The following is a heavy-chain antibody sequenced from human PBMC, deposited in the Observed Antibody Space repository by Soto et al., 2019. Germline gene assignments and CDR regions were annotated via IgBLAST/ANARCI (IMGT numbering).Heavy chain of an antibody. D-gene: IGHD5-12*01. J-gene: IGHJ4*02. CDR2: MFYSGSA. CDR3: ARDNGYGHFDS. Sequence: SETLSLTCTVSGASISSGRSYWSWIRQHPGKGLEWIGYMFYSGSAYYHPSLKSRVNISADTSKNQFSLRLTSVTPADTAVYYCARDNGYGHFDSWGQGTLVTVSS. V-gene: IGHV4-31*03. CDR1: GASISSGRSY.